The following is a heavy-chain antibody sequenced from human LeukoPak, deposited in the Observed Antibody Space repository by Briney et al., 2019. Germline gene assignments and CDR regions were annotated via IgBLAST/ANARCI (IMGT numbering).Heavy chain of an antibody. CDR2: INPNSGAT. V-gene: IGHV1-2*02. J-gene: IGHJ5*02. CDR3: ARVVTPRYCTSTSCYSKGWFDP. Sequence: ASVKVSCKASGYTFTGYYMHWVRQAPGQGLKWMGWINPNSGATNYAQKFQGRVTMSRDTSISTASMELSSLKPDDTAVYYCARVVTPRYCTSTSCYSKGWFDPWGQGTLVTVSS. D-gene: IGHD2-2*01. CDR1: GYTFTGYY.